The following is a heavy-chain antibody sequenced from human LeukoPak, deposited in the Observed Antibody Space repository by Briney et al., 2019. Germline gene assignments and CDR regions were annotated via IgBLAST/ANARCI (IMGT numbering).Heavy chain of an antibody. V-gene: IGHV4-39*07. D-gene: IGHD5-12*01. J-gene: IGHJ4*02. CDR2: IYYSGST. CDR3: ARVSKWLRLVDY. CDR1: GGSISSSSYY. Sequence: SETLSLTCTVSGGSISSSSYYWGWIRQPPGKGLEWIGSIYYSGSTYYNPSLKSRVTISVDTSKNQFSLKLSSVTAADTAVYYCARVSKWLRLVDYWGQGTLVTVSS.